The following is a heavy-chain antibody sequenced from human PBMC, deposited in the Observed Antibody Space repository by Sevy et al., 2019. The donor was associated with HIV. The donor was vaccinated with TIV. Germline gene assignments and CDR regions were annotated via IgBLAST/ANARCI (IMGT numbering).Heavy chain of an antibody. Sequence: GGSLRLSCAASGFTFSDYAIHWVRQAPGKGLEWVAFIRYDGSNKYYADSVKGRFTISRDNSKNTLYLQMNSLRAEDTAVYYCAKDPLGVVVTLGGYYYGMDVWGQGTTVTVSS. V-gene: IGHV3-30*02. CDR3: AKDPLGVVVTLGGYYYGMDV. CDR1: GFTFSDYA. J-gene: IGHJ6*02. CDR2: IRYDGSNK. D-gene: IGHD2-15*01.